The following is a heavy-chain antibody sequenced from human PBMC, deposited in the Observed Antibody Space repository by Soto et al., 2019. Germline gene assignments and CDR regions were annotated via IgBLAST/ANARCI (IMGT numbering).Heavy chain of an antibody. Sequence: EVQLLESGGGLVQPGGSLRLSCAASGFTFSSYAMSWVRQAPGKGLEWVSAISGSGGSTYYADSVKGRFTISRDNSKNTLYLQMNSLRAEDTAVYYCAKGVQLVRYYYYGMDVWGQGTTVTVSS. CDR1: GFTFSSYA. V-gene: IGHV3-23*01. CDR2: ISGSGGST. D-gene: IGHD6-13*01. CDR3: AKGVQLVRYYYYGMDV. J-gene: IGHJ6*02.